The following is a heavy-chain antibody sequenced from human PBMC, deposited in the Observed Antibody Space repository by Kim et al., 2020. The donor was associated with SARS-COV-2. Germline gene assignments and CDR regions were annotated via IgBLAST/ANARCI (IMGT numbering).Heavy chain of an antibody. V-gene: IGHV5-51*01. Sequence: RYSPSFQGQVTISAVKSISTAYLQWSSLKASDTAMYYCARLCSGGSCLNYWGQGTLVTVSS. D-gene: IGHD2-15*01. CDR3: ARLCSGGSCLNY. J-gene: IGHJ4*02.